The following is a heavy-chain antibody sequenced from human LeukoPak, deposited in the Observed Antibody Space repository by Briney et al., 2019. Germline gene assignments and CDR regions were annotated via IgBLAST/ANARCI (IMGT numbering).Heavy chain of an antibody. CDR1: GFTFSSYG. CDR3: AKDGYSSGWYYFDY. CDR2: ISYDGSNK. Sequence: GRSLRLSCAASGFTFSSYGMHWVRQAPGKGLEWVAVISYDGSNKYYADSVKGRFTISRDNSKNTLYLQMNSLRAEDTAAYYCAKDGYSSGWYYFDYWGQGTLVTVSS. D-gene: IGHD6-19*01. V-gene: IGHV3-30*18. J-gene: IGHJ4*02.